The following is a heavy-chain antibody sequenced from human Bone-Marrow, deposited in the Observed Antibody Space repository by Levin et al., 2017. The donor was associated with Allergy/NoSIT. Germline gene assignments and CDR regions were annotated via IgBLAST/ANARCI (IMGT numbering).Heavy chain of an antibody. J-gene: IGHJ4*02. CDR3: ARSEGIAVAGAEY. V-gene: IGHV4-4*02. Sequence: PSETLSLTCAVSGGSISSSNWWSWVRQPPGKGLEWIGEIYHSGSTNYNPSLKSRVTISVDKSKNQFSLKLSSVTAADTAVCYCARSEGIAVAGAEYWGQGTLVTVSS. D-gene: IGHD6-19*01. CDR2: IYHSGST. CDR1: GGSISSSNW.